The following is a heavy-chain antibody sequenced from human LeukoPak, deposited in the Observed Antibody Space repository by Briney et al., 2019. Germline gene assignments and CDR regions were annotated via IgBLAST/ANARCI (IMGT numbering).Heavy chain of an antibody. CDR2: ISGDGGST. Sequence: PGGSLRLSCAASGFTFDDYGMSWVRQAPGKSLEWVSLISGDGGSTYYADSVKGRFTISRDNSKNSLYLQMNSLRTEDTALYYCAKETVTQEKFDYWGQGTLVTVSS. J-gene: IGHJ4*02. CDR3: AKETVTQEKFDY. CDR1: GFTFDDYG. D-gene: IGHD4-17*01. V-gene: IGHV3-43*02.